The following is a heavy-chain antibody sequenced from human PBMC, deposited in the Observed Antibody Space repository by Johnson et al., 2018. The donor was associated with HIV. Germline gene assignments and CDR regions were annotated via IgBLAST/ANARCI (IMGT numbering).Heavy chain of an antibody. Sequence: QVQLVESGGGVVQPGRSLRLSCAVSGFTLSSYVMHWVRQAPGKGLEWVAVISYDGSNKYYADSVKGRFTISRDNSKNTLYLQMSSLRPDDTAVYYCARVSSSTISVAGNPFDIWGQGTMVTVSS. V-gene: IGHV3-30-3*01. CDR3: ARVSSSTISVAGNPFDI. CDR1: GFTLSSYV. J-gene: IGHJ3*02. CDR2: ISYDGSNK. D-gene: IGHD6-19*01.